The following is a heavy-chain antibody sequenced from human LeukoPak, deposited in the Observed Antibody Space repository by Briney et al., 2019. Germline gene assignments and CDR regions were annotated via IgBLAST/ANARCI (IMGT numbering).Heavy chain of an antibody. CDR2: IYHDGST. V-gene: IGHV4-31*11. J-gene: IGHJ4*02. CDR1: GGSISSGGYY. CDR3: ARATETVVPAAIGSAATGIDY. Sequence: PAQTLSLTCAVSGGSISSGGYYWSWIRQHPGKGLEWIGYIYHDGSTYYNPSLKSRVTISVDTSKNQFSLKLSSVTAADTAVYYCARATETVVPAAIGSAATGIDYWGQGTLVTVSS. D-gene: IGHD2-2*02.